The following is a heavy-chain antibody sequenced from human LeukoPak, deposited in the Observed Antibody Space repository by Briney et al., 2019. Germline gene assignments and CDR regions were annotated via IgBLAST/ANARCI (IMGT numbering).Heavy chain of an antibody. Sequence: PSETLSLTCAVYGGSFSGYYWSWIRQPPGKGLEWIGEINHSGSTNYNPPLKSRVTISVDTSKNQFSLKLSSVTAADTAVYYCARGGYCSGGSCYSDAFDIWGQGTMVTVSS. CDR2: INHSGST. CDR1: GGSFSGYY. J-gene: IGHJ3*02. V-gene: IGHV4-34*01. D-gene: IGHD2-15*01. CDR3: ARGGYCSGGSCYSDAFDI.